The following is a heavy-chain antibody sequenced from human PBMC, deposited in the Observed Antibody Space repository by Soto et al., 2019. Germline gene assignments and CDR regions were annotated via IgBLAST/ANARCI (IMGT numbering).Heavy chain of an antibody. J-gene: IGHJ4*02. V-gene: IGHV4-39*01. CDR3: ARRSFIFGVDAYYFDY. D-gene: IGHD3-3*01. CDR2: IYYSGST. Sequence: QLQLQESGPGLVKPSETLSLTCTVSGGSISSSSYYWGWIRQPPGKGLEWIGSIYYSGSTYYNPSLKSRVTISVDTSKNQFSLKLSSVTAADTAVYYCARRSFIFGVDAYYFDYWGQGTLVTVSS. CDR1: GGSISSSSYY.